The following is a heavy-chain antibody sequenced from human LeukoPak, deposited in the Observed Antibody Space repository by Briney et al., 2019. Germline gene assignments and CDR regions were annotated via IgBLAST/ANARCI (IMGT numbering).Heavy chain of an antibody. CDR3: AKGYSGYDYYYYIDV. CDR2: ISWDGGST. J-gene: IGHJ6*03. D-gene: IGHD5-12*01. CDR1: GFTFDDYA. V-gene: IGHV3-43D*03. Sequence: GGSLRLSCAASGFTFDDYAMHWVRQAPGKGLEWVSLISWDGGSTYYADSVKGRFTISRDNSKNSLYLQMNSLRAEDTALYYCAKGYSGYDYYYYIDVWGKGTTVTVSS.